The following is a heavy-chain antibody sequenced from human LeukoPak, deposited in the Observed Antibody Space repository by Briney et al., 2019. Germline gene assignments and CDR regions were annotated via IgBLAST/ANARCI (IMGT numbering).Heavy chain of an antibody. J-gene: IGHJ4*02. Sequence: GRSLRLSCAASGFTFDDYAMHWVRQAPGEGLEWVSGISWNSGSIGYADSVKGRFTISRDNAKNSLYLQMNSLRAEDTALYYCLGAGDYWGQGTLVTVSS. V-gene: IGHV3-9*01. CDR3: LGAGDY. CDR2: ISWNSGSI. CDR1: GFTFDDYA. D-gene: IGHD3-16*01.